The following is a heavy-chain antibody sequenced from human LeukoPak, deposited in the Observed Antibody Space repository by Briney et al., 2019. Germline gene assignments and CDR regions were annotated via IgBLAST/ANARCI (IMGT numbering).Heavy chain of an antibody. CDR3: ANFPNMTTFGGVMDAFDI. CDR2: INPNSGGT. V-gene: IGHV1-2*02. D-gene: IGHD3-16*01. J-gene: IGHJ3*02. CDR1: GYTFTGYY. Sequence: GASVKVSCKASGYTFTGYYMHWVRQAPGQGLEWMGWINPNSGGTNYAQKFQGRVTMTRDTSISTAYMELSRLRSDDTAVYYCANFPNMTTFGGVMDAFDIWGQGTMVTVSS.